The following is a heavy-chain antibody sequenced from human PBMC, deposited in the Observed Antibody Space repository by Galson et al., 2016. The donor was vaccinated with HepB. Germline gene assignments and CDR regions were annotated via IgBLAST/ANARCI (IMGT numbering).Heavy chain of an antibody. J-gene: IGHJ6*02. CDR2: IYPGDSDT. CDR3: ARVHFYYGMDV. V-gene: IGHV5-51*01. Sequence: EWVGIIYPGDSDTRYSPSFQGQVTISADKSINTAYLQWSSLKASDTAMYYCARVHFYYGMDVWGQGTLVTVSS.